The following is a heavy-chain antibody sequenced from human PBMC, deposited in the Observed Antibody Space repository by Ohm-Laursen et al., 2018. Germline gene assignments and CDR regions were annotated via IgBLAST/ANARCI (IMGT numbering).Heavy chain of an antibody. CDR3: AKDFHSGSGSYTDFDY. CDR2: IGGSGDIT. CDR1: GFTFSNYV. V-gene: IGHV3-23*01. J-gene: IGHJ4*02. D-gene: IGHD3-10*01. Sequence: SLRLSCTASGFTFSNYVMSWVRRAPGKGLEWVSGIGGSGDITYSADSVRGRFIISRDNSENTLYLQMNSLRADDTAVYYCAKDFHSGSGSYTDFDYWGQGTLVTVSS.